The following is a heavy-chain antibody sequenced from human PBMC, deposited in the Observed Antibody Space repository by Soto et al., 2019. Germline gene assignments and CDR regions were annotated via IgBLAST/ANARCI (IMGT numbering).Heavy chain of an antibody. CDR1: GFTFSSYS. V-gene: IGHV3-21*01. D-gene: IGHD1-1*01. J-gene: IGHJ3*02. CDR2: ISSSSSYI. Sequence: GGSLRLSCAASGFTFSSYSMNWVRQAPGKGLEWVSSISSSSSYIYYADSVKGRFTISRDNAKNSLYLQMNSLRAEDTAVYYCARLNERRASAFDIWGQGTMVTVSS. CDR3: ARLNERRASAFDI.